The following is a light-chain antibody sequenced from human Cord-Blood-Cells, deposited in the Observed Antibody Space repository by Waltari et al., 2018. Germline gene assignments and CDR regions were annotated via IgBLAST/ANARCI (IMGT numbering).Light chain of an antibody. V-gene: IGKV3-15*01. Sequence: EIVMTQSPATLSVSPGERATLSCRASQSVSSNLAWYQQKPCQAPRLLIYGASTRATGSPARFSGSGSGTEFTLTISSLQSEDFAVYYCQQYNNWLTFGGGTKVEIK. CDR1: QSVSSN. J-gene: IGKJ4*01. CDR3: QQYNNWLT. CDR2: GAS.